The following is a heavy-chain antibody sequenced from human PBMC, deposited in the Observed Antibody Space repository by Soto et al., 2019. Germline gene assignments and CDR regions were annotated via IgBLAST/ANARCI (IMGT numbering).Heavy chain of an antibody. J-gene: IGHJ4*02. CDR2: FIPILDMA. V-gene: IGHV1-69*02. D-gene: IGHD2-15*01. Sequence: QVQVVQSGAEVKKPESSVKVSCKPSGGTFNTYTVNWVRLAPGHGLEWMGRFIPILDMANYAQKFQDRVTITADSNTFKAYKELNSLTTDDTAVYYCAITYCRDNSCPRDFDFWGPGTRVTVSS. CDR1: GGTFNTYT. CDR3: AITYCRDNSCPRDFDF.